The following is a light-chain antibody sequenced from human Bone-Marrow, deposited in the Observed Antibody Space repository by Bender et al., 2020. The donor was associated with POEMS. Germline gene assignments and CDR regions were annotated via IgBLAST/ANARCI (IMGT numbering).Light chain of an antibody. Sequence: QSVLTQPASVSGSPGQSITISCIGTSSDVGGYDYVSWYQQHPGKAPRVMIYDVSDRPSGISNRFSGSKSGNTASLTISGLQAEDEADYYCSSYTDISSALDVFGTGTKVTVL. J-gene: IGLJ1*01. CDR2: DVS. CDR3: SSYTDISSALDV. CDR1: SSDVGGYDY. V-gene: IGLV2-14*03.